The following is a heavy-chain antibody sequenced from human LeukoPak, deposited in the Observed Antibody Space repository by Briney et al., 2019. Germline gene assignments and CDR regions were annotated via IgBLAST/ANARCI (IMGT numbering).Heavy chain of an antibody. J-gene: IGHJ4*02. CDR1: GYTFTSYG. D-gene: IGHD3-22*01. Sequence: ASVKVSCKASGYTFTSYGISWVRQAPGQGLEWMGWISPYNGNTDHAQKFQGRVTMTTDTFTSTAYMDLKSLRSDDTAVYNCARNLYDSSRYRQTYYFDIWGQGTLVTVSS. V-gene: IGHV1-18*01. CDR3: ARNLYDSSRYRQTYYFDI. CDR2: ISPYNGNT.